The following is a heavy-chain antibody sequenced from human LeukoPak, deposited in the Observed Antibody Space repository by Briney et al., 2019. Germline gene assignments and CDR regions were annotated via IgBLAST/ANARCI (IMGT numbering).Heavy chain of an antibody. V-gene: IGHV1-2*02. J-gene: IGHJ3*02. Sequence: EASVKVSCKASGYTFTGYYMHWVRQAPGQGLEWMGWIDPNSGGTNYAQKLQGRVTMTRDTSISTAYMELSRLRSDDTAVYYCARGPRLGDSSGYYFPNDAFDIWGQGTMVTVSS. D-gene: IGHD3-22*01. CDR3: ARGPRLGDSSGYYFPNDAFDI. CDR1: GYTFTGYY. CDR2: IDPNSGGT.